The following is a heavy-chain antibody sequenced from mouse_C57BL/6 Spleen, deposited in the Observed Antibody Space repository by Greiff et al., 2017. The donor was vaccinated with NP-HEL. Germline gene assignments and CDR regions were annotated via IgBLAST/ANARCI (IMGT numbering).Heavy chain of an antibody. CDR1: GYTFTSYW. V-gene: IGHV1-72*01. CDR3: ARDYGSSYEDWYFDV. J-gene: IGHJ1*03. Sequence: QVQLQQPGAELVKPGASVKLSCKASGYTFTSYWMHWVKQRPGRGLEWIGRIDPNSGGTKYNEKFKSKATLTVDKPSSTAYMQLSSLTSEDSAVYYGARDYGSSYEDWYFDVWGTGTTVTVSS. CDR2: IDPNSGGT. D-gene: IGHD1-1*01.